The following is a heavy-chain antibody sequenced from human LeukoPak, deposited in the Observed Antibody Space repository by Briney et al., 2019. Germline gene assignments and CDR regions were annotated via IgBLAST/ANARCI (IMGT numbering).Heavy chain of an antibody. V-gene: IGHV4-38-2*02. D-gene: IGHD3-10*01. CDR2: IYHSGST. CDR3: ARGAGVRGSKFDY. CDR1: GYSISSGYY. Sequence: SETLSLTCTVSGYSISSGYYWGWIRRPPGKGVEWIGSIYHSGSTNYNPSLKSRVTISVDTSKNQFSLKLSSVTAADTAVYYCARGAGVRGSKFDYWGQGTLVTVSS. J-gene: IGHJ4*02.